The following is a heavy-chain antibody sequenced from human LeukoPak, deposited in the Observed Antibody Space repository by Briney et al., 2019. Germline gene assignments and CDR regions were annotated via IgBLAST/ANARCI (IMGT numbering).Heavy chain of an antibody. J-gene: IGHJ4*02. CDR1: GGSFSGYY. V-gene: IGHV4-34*01. CDR2: INHSGST. CDR3: AREFSTSCSPADY. Sequence: SDPLPLTCAVYGGSFSGYYWIWIRQPPGKGLEWIGEINHSGSTNYNPSLKSRVTISVDTSKTQFSLKLSSVTAADTAVYYCAREFSTSCSPADYWGQGTLVTVSS. D-gene: IGHD2-2*01.